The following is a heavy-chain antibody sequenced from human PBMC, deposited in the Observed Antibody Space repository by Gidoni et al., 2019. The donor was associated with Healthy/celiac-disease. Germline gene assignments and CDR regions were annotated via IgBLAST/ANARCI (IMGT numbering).Heavy chain of an antibody. J-gene: IGHJ4*02. D-gene: IGHD2-21*02. CDR3: ARVWGHIVVVTAPPPDY. V-gene: IGHV1-18*01. Sequence: QVQLVQSGAEVKKPGAAVKVSCKASGYTFTSTGTRWVRQAPGQGLEWMGWISAYNGNTNYAQKLQGRVTMTTDSSTSTACMELRSLRSDDTAVYYCARVWGHIVVVTAPPPDYWGQGTLVTVSS. CDR1: GYTFTSTG. CDR2: ISAYNGNT.